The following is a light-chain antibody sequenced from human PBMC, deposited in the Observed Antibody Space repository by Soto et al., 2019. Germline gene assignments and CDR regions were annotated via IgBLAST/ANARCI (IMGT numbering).Light chain of an antibody. CDR3: MQSTQLPSIT. CDR1: ETPLHGKGKTY. Sequence: DFVLTQSPLPLSFTPGQPPSISCKLSETPLHGKGKTYWNWNLQKPGQPPQLQSSAVSNRFSGVPDRFSGSGSGTDFTLKISRVEAEDVGIYYCMQSTQLPSITFGQGTRLEIK. V-gene: IGKV2D-29*01. CDR2: AVS. J-gene: IGKJ5*01.